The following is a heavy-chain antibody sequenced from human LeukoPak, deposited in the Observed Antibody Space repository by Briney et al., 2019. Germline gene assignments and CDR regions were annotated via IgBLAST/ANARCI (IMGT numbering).Heavy chain of an antibody. CDR3: GSAQLAGGYDLYYYYGMDV. Sequence: GGSLRLSCAASGFTFRSYWMSWVRQAPGKGLEWVANIKQDGSEKYYVDSVKGRFTISRDNAKNSLDLQMNSLRAEDTAVYYCGSAQLAGGYDLYYYYGMDVWGQGTTVTVSS. J-gene: IGHJ6*02. V-gene: IGHV3-7*01. CDR1: GFTFRSYW. CDR2: IKQDGSEK. D-gene: IGHD5-12*01.